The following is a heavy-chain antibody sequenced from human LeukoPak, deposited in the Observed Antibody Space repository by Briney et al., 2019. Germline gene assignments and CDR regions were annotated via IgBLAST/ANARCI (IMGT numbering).Heavy chain of an antibody. J-gene: IGHJ4*02. D-gene: IGHD3-22*01. Sequence: PSETLSLTCTVSGGSISSSSYYWGWLRQPPGKGLEWIGSIYYSGSTYYNPSLKSRVTISVDTSKNQFSLKLSSVTAADTAVYYCARHCITMIVVDTPYYFDYWGQGTLVTVPS. V-gene: IGHV4-39*01. CDR3: ARHCITMIVVDTPYYFDY. CDR1: GGSISSSSYY. CDR2: IYYSGST.